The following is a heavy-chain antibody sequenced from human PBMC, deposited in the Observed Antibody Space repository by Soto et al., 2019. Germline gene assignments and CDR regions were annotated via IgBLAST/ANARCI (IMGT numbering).Heavy chain of an antibody. CDR3: TRDASRDSSARGWFDP. CDR2: ISSNSAYI. Sequence: GGSLRLCCAASGFTFRSFTMNWVRQAPGKGLEWVSTISSNSAYIYYTDALRGRFTISRDNAKNSLHLQMNSLRAEDTAVYYCTRDASRDSSARGWFDPWGPGTLVTVSS. J-gene: IGHJ5*02. D-gene: IGHD6-13*01. CDR1: GFTFRSFT. V-gene: IGHV3-21*01.